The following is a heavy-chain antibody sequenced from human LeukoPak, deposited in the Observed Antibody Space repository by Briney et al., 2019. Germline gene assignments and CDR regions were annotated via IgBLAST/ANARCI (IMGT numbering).Heavy chain of an antibody. D-gene: IGHD3-3*01. V-gene: IGHV3-11*01. J-gene: IGHJ4*02. CDR3: ARGITYYDFWSGYYTGGYFDY. Sequence: PGGSLRLSCAASGFTFSDYYMSWIRQAPGKGLEWVSYISSSGSTIYYADSVKGRFTISRDNAKNSLYLQMNSLRAEDTAVYYCARGITYYDFWSGYYTGGYFDYWGQGTLVTVSS. CDR2: ISSSGSTI. CDR1: GFTFSDYY.